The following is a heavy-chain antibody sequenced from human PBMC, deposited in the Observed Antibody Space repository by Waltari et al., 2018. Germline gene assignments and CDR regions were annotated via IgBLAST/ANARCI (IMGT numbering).Heavy chain of an antibody. J-gene: IGHJ3*02. CDR3: TIAVATRGVYAFDI. CDR1: GFTVSSNY. Sequence: EVQLVETGGGLIQPGGSLRLSCAASGFTVSSNYMSWVRHAPGKGLEWVSVIYSGGSTYYADSVKGRFTISRDNSKNTLYLQMNSLRAEDTAVYYCTIAVATRGVYAFDIWGQGTMVTVSS. V-gene: IGHV3-53*02. CDR2: IYSGGST. D-gene: IGHD5-12*01.